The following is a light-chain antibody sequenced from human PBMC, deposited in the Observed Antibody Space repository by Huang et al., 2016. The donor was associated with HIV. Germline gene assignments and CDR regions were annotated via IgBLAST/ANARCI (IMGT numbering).Light chain of an antibody. CDR1: QRVSNK. J-gene: IGKJ2*03. CDR2: DAS. V-gene: IGKV3-15*01. CDR3: QQYNNWPRES. Sequence: IVMTQSPATMSMSPGQRVTLSCRASQRVSNKVAWYQQKPGQPPRRLIYDASKRAINTPARFSGSGSGTEVTLTINSLQSEDFAVYHCQQYNNWPRESFGQGTKLEIK.